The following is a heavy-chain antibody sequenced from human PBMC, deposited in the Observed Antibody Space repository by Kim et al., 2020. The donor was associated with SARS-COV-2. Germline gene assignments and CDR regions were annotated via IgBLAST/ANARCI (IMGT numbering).Heavy chain of an antibody. CDR2: ISYGGSTI. D-gene: IGHD3-10*02. CDR3: ADLFHYVFSFYYFDV. CDR1: GFTFSTYY. Sequence: GGSLRLSCAASGFTFSTYYMNWVRQAPGKGLEWVSFISYGGSTIYYAYSVRRLFTISSDNTKNPLYLQINILTAEDTAFYYSADLFHYVFSFYYFDVWG. J-gene: IGHJ6*03. V-gene: IGHV3-NL1*01.